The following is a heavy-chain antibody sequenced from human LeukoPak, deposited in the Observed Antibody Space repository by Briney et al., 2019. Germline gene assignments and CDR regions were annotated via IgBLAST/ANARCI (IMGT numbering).Heavy chain of an antibody. CDR1: GFTFSTYS. CDR2: ISGSGGST. Sequence: GGSLRLSCVASGFTFSTYSMNWVRQAPGKGLEWVSAISGSGGSTYYADSVKGRFTISRDNSKNTLYLQMNSLRAEDTAVYYCAKAYYDILTGLGSDYWGQGTLVTVSS. CDR3: AKAYYDILTGLGSDY. D-gene: IGHD3-9*01. J-gene: IGHJ4*02. V-gene: IGHV3-23*01.